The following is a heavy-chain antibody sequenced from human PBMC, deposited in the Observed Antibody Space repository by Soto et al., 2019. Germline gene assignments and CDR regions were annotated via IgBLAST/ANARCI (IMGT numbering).Heavy chain of an antibody. V-gene: IGHV3-23*01. Sequence: EVQVLESGGGLVQPGGSLRLSCAATGFTFSDFAMSWVRQXPGKGLEWVSRXXGGGXGPXXAXXVKXRVTXXRXNSXXXXXXXXXXXXXXXXXXXXXXXXXXXDPWAYSFDYWGQGTLVTVSS. CDR1: GFTFSDFA. CDR3: XXXXXXDPWAYSFDY. CDR2: XXGGGXGP. J-gene: IGHJ4*02.